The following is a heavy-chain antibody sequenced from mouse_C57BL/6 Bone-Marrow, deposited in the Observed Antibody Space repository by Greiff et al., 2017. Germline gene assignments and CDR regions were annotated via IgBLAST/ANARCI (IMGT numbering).Heavy chain of an antibody. CDR1: GFSLTSYG. Sequence: VQLVESGPGLVAPSQSLSITCTVSGFSLTSYGVDWVSQSPGKGLEWLGVIWGVGSTNYNSALKSRLSISKDNSKSQVFLKMNSLQTDDTAMYYCATFWDVGFAYWGQGTLVTVSA. CDR3: ATFWDVGFAY. D-gene: IGHD4-1*01. J-gene: IGHJ3*01. CDR2: IWGVGST. V-gene: IGHV2-6*01.